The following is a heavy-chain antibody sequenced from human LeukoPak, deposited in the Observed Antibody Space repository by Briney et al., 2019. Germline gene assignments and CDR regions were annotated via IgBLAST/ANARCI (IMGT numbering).Heavy chain of an antibody. Sequence: PGGSLRLSCAASGFNFSSYWMNWVRQAPGKGLEWVANIKQDGGEKYYVDSVKDRFTISRDNAKKSLILQMNSLRVEDTAVYYCARARWYSCDYWGQGTLVTVSS. J-gene: IGHJ4*02. V-gene: IGHV3-7*01. D-gene: IGHD5-24*01. CDR2: IKQDGGEK. CDR3: ARARWYSCDY. CDR1: GFNFSSYW.